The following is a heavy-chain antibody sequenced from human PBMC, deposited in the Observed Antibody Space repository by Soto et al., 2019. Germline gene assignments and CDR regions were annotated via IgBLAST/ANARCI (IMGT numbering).Heavy chain of an antibody. CDR2: IYSSGNT. J-gene: IGHJ6*03. CDR3: TRSSGGD. CDR1: GASISSYH. Sequence: SETLSLTCTVSGASISSYHWSWMRQPPGKGLEWIGHIYSSGNTNYNPSLKSRVTISVDTSKNQFSLNLSSVTAADTAVYYCTRSSGGDWGKGTTVTVS. D-gene: IGHD3-16*01. V-gene: IGHV4-59*01.